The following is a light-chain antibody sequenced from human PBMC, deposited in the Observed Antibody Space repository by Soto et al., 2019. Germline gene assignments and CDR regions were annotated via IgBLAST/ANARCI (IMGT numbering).Light chain of an antibody. V-gene: IGKV3-15*01. CDR3: QSYDNWPPLT. Sequence: EIVMTQSPATLSVSPGERVTLSCRASQSVSTNLAWYQQKPGQPPRLLIYRASTRDDGVPVRFSGSGSGTEFTLTISSLQSEDFAVYYCQSYDNWPPLTFGGGTKLEIK. J-gene: IGKJ4*01. CDR2: RAS. CDR1: QSVSTN.